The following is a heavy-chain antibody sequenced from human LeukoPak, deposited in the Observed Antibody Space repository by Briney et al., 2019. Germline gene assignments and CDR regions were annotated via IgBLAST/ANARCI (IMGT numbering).Heavy chain of an antibody. CDR1: GFTFSDYY. CDR3: ARGSGDYHHDAFDI. D-gene: IGHD1-26*01. CDR2: ISSSGSTI. J-gene: IGHJ3*02. Sequence: SGGSLRLSCAASGFTFSDYYMSWIRQAPGKGLEWVSYISSSGSTIYYADSVKGRFTVSRDNAKNSLYLQMNSLRAEDTAVYYCARGSGDYHHDAFDIWGQGTMVTVSS. V-gene: IGHV3-11*04.